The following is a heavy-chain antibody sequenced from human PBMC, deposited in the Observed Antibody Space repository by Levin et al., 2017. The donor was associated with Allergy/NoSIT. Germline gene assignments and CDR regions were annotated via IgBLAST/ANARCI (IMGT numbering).Heavy chain of an antibody. CDR2: ISSRGDTI. D-gene: IGHD3-10*01. CDR1: GFTFNNFY. J-gene: IGHJ4*02. Sequence: PGESLKISCAASGFTFNNFYMSWIRQAPGKGLEWISYISSRGDTIYYADSVKGRFTISRDNAKSSLFLQMNSLKAEDTAVYFCARDSPWGESSYFDCWGQGTLVTVSS. V-gene: IGHV3-11*01. CDR3: ARDSPWGESSYFDC.